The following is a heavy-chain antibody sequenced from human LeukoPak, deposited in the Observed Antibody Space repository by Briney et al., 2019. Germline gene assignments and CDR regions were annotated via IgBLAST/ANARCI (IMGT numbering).Heavy chain of an antibody. D-gene: IGHD6-19*01. CDR3: ARATAVAGTGAY. J-gene: IGHJ4*02. CDR1: GGTFSSYA. V-gene: IGHV1-69*04. Sequence: ASVKVSCKASGGTFSSYAISWVRQAPGQGVEWMGRIIPILGIANYAQKFQGRVTITADKSTSTAYMELSSLRSEDTAVYYCARATAVAGTGAYWGQGTLVTVSS. CDR2: IIPILGIA.